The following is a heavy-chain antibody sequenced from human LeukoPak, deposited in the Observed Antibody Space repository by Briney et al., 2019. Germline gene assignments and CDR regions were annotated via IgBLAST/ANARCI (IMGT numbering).Heavy chain of an antibody. CDR1: GYTFTGYY. Sequence: GASVKVSCKASGYTFTGYYMLWVRQAPGQGLEWMGWINPNSGGTNYAQKFQGRVTMTRDTSISTAYMELSRLRSDDTAVYYCARKPPYYYYGMDVWGQGTTVTVSS. CDR3: ARKPPYYYYGMDV. CDR2: INPNSGGT. J-gene: IGHJ6*02. V-gene: IGHV1-2*02.